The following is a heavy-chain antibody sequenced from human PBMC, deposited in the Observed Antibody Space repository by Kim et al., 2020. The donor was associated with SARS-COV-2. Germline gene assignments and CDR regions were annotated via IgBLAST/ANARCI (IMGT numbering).Heavy chain of an antibody. CDR2: IYHSGST. CDR3: ARATMIVAVGGFDP. Sequence: SETLSLTCAVSGGSISSGGYSWSWIRQPPGKGLEWIGYIYHSGSTYYNPSLKSRVTISVDRSKNQFSLKLSSVTAADTAVYYCARATMIVAVGGFDPWGQGTLVTVSS. CDR1: GGSISSGGYS. V-gene: IGHV4-30-2*01. D-gene: IGHD3-22*01. J-gene: IGHJ5*02.